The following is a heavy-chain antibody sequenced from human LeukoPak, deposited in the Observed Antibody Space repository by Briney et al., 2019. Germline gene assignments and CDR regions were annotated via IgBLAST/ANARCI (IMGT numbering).Heavy chain of an antibody. CDR2: IYYSGST. J-gene: IGHJ4*02. V-gene: IGHV4-39*07. CDR1: DDSVSKSRYY. CDR3: ARYSGSYSVFDY. Sequence: PSETLSLTCTVSDDSVSKSRYYWGWIRQPPVKGLEWIGNIYYSGSTNYNPSLKSRVTISGDTSKNQFSLRLSSVTAADTALYYCARYSGSYSVFDYWGQGTLVTVSS. D-gene: IGHD1-26*01.